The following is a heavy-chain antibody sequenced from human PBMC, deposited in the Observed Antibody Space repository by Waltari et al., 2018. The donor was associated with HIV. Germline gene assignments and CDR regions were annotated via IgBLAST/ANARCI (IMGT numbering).Heavy chain of an antibody. CDR3: ARDINGGWGY. V-gene: IGHV3-48*01. CDR1: GFTFSNYT. CDR2: SSRRSSSI. J-gene: IGHJ4*02. Sequence: EVQLVESGGGLVQPGGSLRLSCAASGFTFSNYTMNWVRQDPGKGLEWVSYSSRRSSSIFDADSVKGRFTSARDNAKNSLYRQMNRLRVEDTAVYYCARDINGGWGYWGQGTLVTVAS. D-gene: IGHD7-27*01.